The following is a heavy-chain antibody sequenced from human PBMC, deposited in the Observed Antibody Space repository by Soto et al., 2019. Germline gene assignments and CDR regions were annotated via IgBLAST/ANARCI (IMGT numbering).Heavy chain of an antibody. V-gene: IGHV4-31*03. J-gene: IGHJ5*02. D-gene: IGHD6-6*01. Sequence: QVQLQESGPGLVKASQTLSLTCTVSGGSISSGGYYWSWIRQHPGKGLEWIGYIYYNGNTYYNPSLKSRITISLDTSKNQGSLKLTSVTAADTAVYYCAGGSSKSWFDPWGQGTLVTVSS. CDR2: IYYNGNT. CDR3: AGGSSKSWFDP. CDR1: GGSISSGGYY.